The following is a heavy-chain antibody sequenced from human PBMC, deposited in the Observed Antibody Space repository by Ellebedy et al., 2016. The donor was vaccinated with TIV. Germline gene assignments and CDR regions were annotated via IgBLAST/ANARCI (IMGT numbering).Heavy chain of an antibody. J-gene: IGHJ4*02. Sequence: PGGSLRLSCAASGFTVSSNYIRWVRQAPGKGLEWVSSINNVGTHIYYADSVRGRFTISRDNAKNSVFLQMNSLRADDTAVYFCARDPTTFLRYGNFDCWGQGTLVTVSS. CDR3: ARDPTTFLRYGNFDC. D-gene: IGHD3-9*01. V-gene: IGHV3-21*01. CDR1: GFTVSSNY. CDR2: INNVGTHI.